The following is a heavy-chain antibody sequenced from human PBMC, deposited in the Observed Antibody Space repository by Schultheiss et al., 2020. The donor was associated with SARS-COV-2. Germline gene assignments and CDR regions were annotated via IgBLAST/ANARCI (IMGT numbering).Heavy chain of an antibody. CDR1: GGSFSGYY. V-gene: IGHV4-34*01. J-gene: IGHJ3*02. D-gene: IGHD3-10*01. CDR2: INHSGST. Sequence: SETLSLTCAVYGGSFSGYYWSWIRQPPGKGLEWIGEINHSGSTNYNPSLKSRVTISVDTSKNQFSLKLSSVTAADTAVYYCARGVGTGTYSDSFDIWGQGTMVTVSS. CDR3: ARGVGTGTYSDSFDI.